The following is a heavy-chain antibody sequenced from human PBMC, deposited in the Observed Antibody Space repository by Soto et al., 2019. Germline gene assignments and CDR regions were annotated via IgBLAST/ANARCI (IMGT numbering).Heavy chain of an antibody. CDR1: GFSFSSYG. V-gene: IGHV3-30*18. J-gene: IGHJ5*02. CDR2: ISYDGSNK. D-gene: IGHD3-22*01. Sequence: QEQLVESGGGVVQPGRSLRLSCAASGFSFSSYGMHWVRQAPGEGLEWVALISYDGSNKYYADSVKGRFTISRDNSKNTLSLQMNSLRAEDTAGYYCAKYYYDTSGRVNWFDPWGQGTLVTVSS. CDR3: AKYYYDTSGRVNWFDP.